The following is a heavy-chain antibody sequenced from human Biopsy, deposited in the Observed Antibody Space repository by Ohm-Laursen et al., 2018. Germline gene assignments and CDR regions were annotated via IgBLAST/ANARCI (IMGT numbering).Heavy chain of an antibody. D-gene: IGHD5-24*01. CDR3: ATDADGYYTEFDF. Sequence: GSSVKVSCKASGGPFTNHAFSWVRQAPGQGLEWLGRIVPILGTVNYAQRFQGRVALTADKSTGTAYMELNRLISDDTAVYYCATDADGYYTEFDFWGQGTLITVSS. J-gene: IGHJ4*02. CDR2: IVPILGTV. CDR1: GGPFTNHA. V-gene: IGHV1-69*04.